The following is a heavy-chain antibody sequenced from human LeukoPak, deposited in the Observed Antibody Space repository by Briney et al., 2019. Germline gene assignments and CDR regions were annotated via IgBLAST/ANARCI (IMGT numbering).Heavy chain of an antibody. J-gene: IGHJ4*02. Sequence: GGSLRLSCVASEFTFGAYGLNWVRQAPGKGLEWLVYMSTSSGTIHYAESVKGRFTVARETAERSVFLQMNNLRAGDTAVYYCVRDGGQYGGYDGPTTFDYWGQGTLVTVSS. CDR1: EFTFGAYG. D-gene: IGHD5-12*01. CDR2: MSTSSGTI. V-gene: IGHV3-48*04. CDR3: VRDGGQYGGYDGPTTFDY.